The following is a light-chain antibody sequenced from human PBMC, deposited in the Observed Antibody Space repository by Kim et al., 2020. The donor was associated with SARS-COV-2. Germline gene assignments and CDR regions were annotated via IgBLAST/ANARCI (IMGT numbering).Light chain of an antibody. CDR3: QSYDSSNHWV. Sequence: PVTISCTRSSGSIASNYVQWYQQRPGSAPTTVIYEVNQRPSGVPDRFSGSIDSSSNSASLTISGLKTEDEADYYCQSYDSSNHWVFGGGTQLTVL. J-gene: IGLJ3*02. V-gene: IGLV6-57*03. CDR1: SGSIASNY. CDR2: EVN.